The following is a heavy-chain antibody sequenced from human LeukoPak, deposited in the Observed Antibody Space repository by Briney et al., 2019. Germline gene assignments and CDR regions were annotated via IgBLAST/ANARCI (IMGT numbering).Heavy chain of an antibody. CDR1: GFTFSSYG. J-gene: IGHJ4*02. CDR3: ATGPPIYYDILTGYSPNFDY. V-gene: IGHV3-30*03. CDR2: ISYDGSNK. D-gene: IGHD3-9*01. Sequence: GRSLRLSCAASGFTFSSYGMHWVRQAPGKGLEWVAVISYDGSNKYYADSVKGRFTISRDNSKNTLYLQMNSLRAEDTAVYYCATGPPIYYDILTGYSPNFDYWGQGTLVTVSS.